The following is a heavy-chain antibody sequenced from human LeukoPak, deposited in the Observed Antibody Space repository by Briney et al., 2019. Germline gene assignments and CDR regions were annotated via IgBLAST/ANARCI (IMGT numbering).Heavy chain of an antibody. Sequence: PGGSLRLSCAASGLTFSSYGMHWVRQAPGKGLEWVAVISYDGSNKYYADSVKGRFTISRDNSKNTLYLQMNSLRAEDTAVYYCASDYYDSSGYPWYFDYWGQGTLVTVSS. CDR1: GLTFSSYG. CDR2: ISYDGSNK. CDR3: ASDYYDSSGYPWYFDY. D-gene: IGHD3-22*01. V-gene: IGHV3-30*03. J-gene: IGHJ4*02.